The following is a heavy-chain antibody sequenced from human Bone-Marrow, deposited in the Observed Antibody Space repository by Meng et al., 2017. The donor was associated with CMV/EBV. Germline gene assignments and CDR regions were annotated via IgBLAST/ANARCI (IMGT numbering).Heavy chain of an antibody. J-gene: IGHJ4*02. Sequence: SETLSLTCTVSGGSISSSSYYWGWIRQPPGKGLEWIGNVYYSGSTSHNPSLKSRVTISMDTSKNQVSLKLSSVTAEDTAVYYCAKASCSSTSCHPYYFDYWGQGTLVTVSS. D-gene: IGHD2-2*01. CDR2: VYYSGST. V-gene: IGHV4-39*07. CDR1: GGSISSSSYY. CDR3: AKASCSSTSCHPYYFDY.